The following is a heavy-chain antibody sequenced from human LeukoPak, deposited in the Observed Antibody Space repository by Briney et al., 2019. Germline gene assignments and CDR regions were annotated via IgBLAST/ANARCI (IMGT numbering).Heavy chain of an antibody. CDR2: IIPILGIA. Sequence: ASVKVSCKASGGTFSSYAISWVRQAPGQGLEWMGRIIPILGIANYAQKFQGRVTITADKSTSTAYMELSSLRSEDTAVYYCARAAQVVPAAMIRWSSSSFSLDAFDIWGQGTMVTVSS. CDR3: ARAAQVVPAAMIRWSSSSFSLDAFDI. CDR1: GGTFSSYA. J-gene: IGHJ3*02. D-gene: IGHD2-2*01. V-gene: IGHV1-69*04.